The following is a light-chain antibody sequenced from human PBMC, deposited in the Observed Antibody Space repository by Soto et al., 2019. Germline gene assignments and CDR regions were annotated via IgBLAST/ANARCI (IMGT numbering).Light chain of an antibody. Sequence: EIVMTQSPATLSVSPGESATLSCRASQSVSSNLAWYQQKPGQAPRLLIYGASTRATGIPARFSGSGSGTEFTLTISSLQSEDFAVYYCQQYNNCPTFGQGTKLEIK. CDR3: QQYNNCPT. J-gene: IGKJ2*01. V-gene: IGKV3-15*01. CDR2: GAS. CDR1: QSVSSN.